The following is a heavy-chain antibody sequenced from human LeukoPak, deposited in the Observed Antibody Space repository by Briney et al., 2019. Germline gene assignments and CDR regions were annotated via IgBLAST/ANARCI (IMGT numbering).Heavy chain of an antibody. CDR1: GFTFSSYA. D-gene: IGHD3-10*01. CDR3: ARSMVRGVIGGVDY. V-gene: IGHV3-23*01. J-gene: IGHJ4*02. Sequence: PGGSLRLSCAASGFTFSSYAMSWVRQAPGKELEWVSGISGSYGSTYYADSVKGRFTISRDNSKNTLFLQMNSLRAEDTAVYYCARSMVRGVIGGVDYWGQGTLVTVSS. CDR2: ISGSYGST.